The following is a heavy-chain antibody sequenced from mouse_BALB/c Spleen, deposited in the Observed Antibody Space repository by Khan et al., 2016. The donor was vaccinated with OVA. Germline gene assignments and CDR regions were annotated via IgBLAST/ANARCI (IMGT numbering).Heavy chain of an antibody. CDR3: VRDGDYYRNDGWFAY. Sequence: VELVESGAELARPGASVKMSCKASGYTFTSYTIHWIKLRPGQGLEWIGYINPSNGYTNYNQKFKDKATLTADKSSTTAYMQLSSLTSDDSAVYNCVRDGDYYRNDGWFAYWGLGTLVTVSA. V-gene: IGHV1-4*01. CDR2: INPSNGYT. CDR1: GYTFTSYT. J-gene: IGHJ3*01. D-gene: IGHD2-14*01.